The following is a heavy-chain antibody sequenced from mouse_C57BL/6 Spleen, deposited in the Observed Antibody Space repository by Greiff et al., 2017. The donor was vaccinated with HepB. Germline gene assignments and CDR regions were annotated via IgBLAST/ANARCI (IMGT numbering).Heavy chain of an antibody. CDR2: IYPRSGNT. CDR1: GYTFTSYG. CDR3: AKGYYYGSSLYYAMDY. Sequence: VQGVESGAELARPGASVKLSCKASGYTFTSYGISWVKQRTGQGLEWIGEIYPRSGNTYYNEKFKGKATLTADKSSSTAYMELRSLTSEDSAVYFCAKGYYYGSSLYYAMDYWGQGTSVTVSS. J-gene: IGHJ4*01. V-gene: IGHV1-81*01. D-gene: IGHD1-1*01.